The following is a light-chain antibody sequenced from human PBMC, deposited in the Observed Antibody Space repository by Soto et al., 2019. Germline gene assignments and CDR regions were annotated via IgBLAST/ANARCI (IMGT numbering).Light chain of an antibody. CDR2: EVT. J-gene: IGLJ1*01. V-gene: IGLV2-23*02. CDR3: CSYAGRSTYV. CDR1: RNDVGTYNL. Sequence: QSVLTQPASVSGSPGQSITISCTGTRNDVGTYNLVSWYQQYPGKAPKLLISEVTKRPSAVSTRFSGSKSGNTASLTISGLQAEGEADYYCCSYAGRSTYVFGTGTKLTVL.